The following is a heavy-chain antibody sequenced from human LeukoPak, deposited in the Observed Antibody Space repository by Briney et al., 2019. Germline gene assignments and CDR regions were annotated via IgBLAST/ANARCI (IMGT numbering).Heavy chain of an antibody. CDR2: MNPNSGNT. V-gene: IGHV1-8*01. J-gene: IGHJ6*03. D-gene: IGHD5-12*01. Sequence: ASVKVSCRASGYTSTSYDINWVRQATGQGLEWMGWMNPNSGNTGYAQKFQGRVTMTRNTSISTAYMELSSLRSEDTAVYYCARALSTGWLRFYYYYYMDVWGKGTTVTVSS. CDR3: ARALSTGWLRFYYYYYMDV. CDR1: GYTSTSYD.